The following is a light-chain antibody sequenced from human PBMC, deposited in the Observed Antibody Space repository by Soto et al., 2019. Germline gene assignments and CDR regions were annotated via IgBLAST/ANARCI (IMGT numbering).Light chain of an antibody. J-gene: IGLJ2*01. CDR2: EVS. CDR1: SSDVGGYNY. CDR3: SSYAGSNNVV. V-gene: IGLV2-8*01. Sequence: QSALTQPPSASGSPGQSVTISCTGTSSDVGGYNYVSWYQQHPGKAPKFMIYEVSKRPSGVPDRFSGSKSGNTASLTVSGLQAEDEADYYCSSYAGSNNVVFGGGTQLTVL.